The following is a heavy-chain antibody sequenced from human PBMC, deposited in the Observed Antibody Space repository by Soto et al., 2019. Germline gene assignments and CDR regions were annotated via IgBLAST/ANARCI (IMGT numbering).Heavy chain of an antibody. D-gene: IGHD5-12*01. V-gene: IGHV1-69*04. CDR1: GGTISSYT. J-gene: IGHJ4*02. Sequence: GASVKPSGTASGGTISSYTISCVRQAPGQGLEWMGRIIPILGIANYAQKFQGRVTITADKSTSTAYMELSGLRSEDTAVYYCARDSLRRDGYNWDYFDYWGQGTLVTVSS. CDR3: ARDSLRRDGYNWDYFDY. CDR2: IIPILGIA.